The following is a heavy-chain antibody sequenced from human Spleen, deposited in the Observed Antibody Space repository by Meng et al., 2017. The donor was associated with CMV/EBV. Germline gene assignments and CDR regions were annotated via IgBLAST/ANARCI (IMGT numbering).Heavy chain of an antibody. CDR1: GDTFSSHG. J-gene: IGHJ4*02. CDR2: IIPILRIG. Sequence: SVKVSCKASGDTFSSHGVNWVRQAPGQGLEWVGGIIPILRIGKYAQELQGRVTITADLSTSTAYMELSSLRSEDTAVYYCATSGSTWPRPVWYFDYWGRGTLVTVSS. D-gene: IGHD6-13*01. V-gene: IGHV1-69*10. CDR3: ATSGSTWPRPVWYFDY.